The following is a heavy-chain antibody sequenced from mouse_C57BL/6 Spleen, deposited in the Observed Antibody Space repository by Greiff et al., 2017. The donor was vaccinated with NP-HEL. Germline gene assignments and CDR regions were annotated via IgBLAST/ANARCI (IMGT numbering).Heavy chain of an antibody. CDR1: GYTFTSYW. J-gene: IGHJ4*01. CDR3: ARSSYSNFRLDY. CDR2: INPSNGGT. Sequence: QVQLQQSGTELVKPGASVKLSCKASGYTFTSYWMHWVKQRPGQGLEWIGNINPSNGGTNYNEKFKSKATLTVDKSSSTAYMQLSSLTSEDSAVYYCARSSYSNFRLDYWGQGTSVTVSS. V-gene: IGHV1-53*01. D-gene: IGHD2-5*01.